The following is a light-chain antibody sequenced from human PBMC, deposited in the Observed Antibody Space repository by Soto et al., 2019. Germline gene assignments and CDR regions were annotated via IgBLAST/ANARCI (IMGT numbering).Light chain of an antibody. CDR3: QQYNSYSQT. Sequence: IQMTQYPSSLFASVGDRITITCRASQSISSWLAWYQQKPGKAPKLLIYDASSLESGVPSRFSGSGSGTEFTLTISSLQPDDFATYYCQQYNSYSQTFGQG. CDR1: QSISSW. J-gene: IGKJ1*01. CDR2: DAS. V-gene: IGKV1-5*01.